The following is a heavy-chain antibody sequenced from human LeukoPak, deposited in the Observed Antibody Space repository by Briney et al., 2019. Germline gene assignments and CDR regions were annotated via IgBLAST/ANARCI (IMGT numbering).Heavy chain of an antibody. D-gene: IGHD6-19*01. CDR3: TKTTIGYSSGRYPGWPVDY. V-gene: IGHV3-23*01. J-gene: IGHJ4*02. CDR2: ISGSGGST. CDR1: GFTFSSYA. Sequence: GSLRLSCAASGFTFSSYAMSWVSQAPGKGLEWVSAISGSGGSTYYADSVKGRFTISRDNSKNTVYLQMNSLRAEDTAVYYCTKTTIGYSSGRYPGWPVDYWGQGTLVTVSS.